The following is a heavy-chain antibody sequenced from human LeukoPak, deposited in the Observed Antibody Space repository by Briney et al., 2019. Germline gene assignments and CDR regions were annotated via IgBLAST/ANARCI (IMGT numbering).Heavy chain of an antibody. Sequence: PSQTLSLTCTVSGGSISSGGYYWSWIRQHPGKGLEWIGYIYYSGSTYYNPSLKSRVTISVDTSKNQFSLKLSSVTAADTAVYYCARDWRLYYYDSSGYYGGWTEYFDYWGQGTLVTVSS. J-gene: IGHJ4*02. CDR2: IYYSGST. CDR3: ARDWRLYYYDSSGYYGGWTEYFDY. V-gene: IGHV4-31*03. CDR1: GGSISSGGYY. D-gene: IGHD3-22*01.